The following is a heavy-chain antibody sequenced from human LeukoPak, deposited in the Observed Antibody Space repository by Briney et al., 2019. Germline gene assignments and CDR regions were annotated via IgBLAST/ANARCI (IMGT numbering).Heavy chain of an antibody. D-gene: IGHD6-13*01. CDR2: IWYDGSNK. J-gene: IGHJ4*02. CDR3: AKDSSRAAADYYFDY. Sequence: AGGSLRLSCAASGFTFSNYGMHWVRQAPGKGLEWVAVIWYDGSNKYYADSVKGRFTISRDNSKNTLYLQMNSLRAEDTAVYYCAKDSSRAAADYYFDYWGQGTLVTVSS. V-gene: IGHV3-30*02. CDR1: GFTFSNYG.